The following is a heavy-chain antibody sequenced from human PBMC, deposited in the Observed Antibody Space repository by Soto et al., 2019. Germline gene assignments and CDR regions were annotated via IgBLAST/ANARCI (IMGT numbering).Heavy chain of an antibody. V-gene: IGHV3-30-3*01. D-gene: IGHD3-3*01. CDR1: GFTFSSYA. CDR2: ISYDGSNK. CDR3: ARDMQYYDFWSGTTGDYGMDV. Sequence: GGSLRLSCAASGFTFSSYAMHWVRQAPGKGLEWVAVISYDGSNKYYADSVKGRFTISRDNSKNTLYLQMNSLRAEDTAVYYCARDMQYYDFWSGTTGDYGMDVWGQGTTVTVSS. J-gene: IGHJ6*02.